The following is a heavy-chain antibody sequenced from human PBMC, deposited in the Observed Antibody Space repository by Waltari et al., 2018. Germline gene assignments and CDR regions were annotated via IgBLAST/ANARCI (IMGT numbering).Heavy chain of an antibody. D-gene: IGHD5-12*01. Sequence: QLLESGGGLVQPGGSLRLSCAASGFSFSTYATSWVRQAPGKGLEWVSTISDNSVITHYAGSVKGRFIISRDKSKGTRDLERDSLRAEETAIYYWAAVPSMSGNDCWGQGTLVTVSS. J-gene: IGHJ1*01. CDR1: GFSFSTYA. CDR3: AAVPSMSGNDC. CDR2: ISDNSVIT. V-gene: IGHV3-23*01.